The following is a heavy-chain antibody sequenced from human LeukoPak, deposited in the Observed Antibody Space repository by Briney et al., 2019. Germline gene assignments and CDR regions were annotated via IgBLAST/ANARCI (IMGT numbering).Heavy chain of an antibody. CDR1: GYTLTQLS. CDR3: ATDGRYFDWSHGMDV. J-gene: IGHJ6*02. Sequence: ASVKVSCKVSGYTLTQLSMQWVRQAPGKGLEGRGGFDPEDGETIYAQKFKGRVTMTEDTSTDTAYMELSSLRSEDTAVYYCATDGRYFDWSHGMDVWGQGTTVTVSS. CDR2: FDPEDGET. D-gene: IGHD3-9*01. V-gene: IGHV1-24*01.